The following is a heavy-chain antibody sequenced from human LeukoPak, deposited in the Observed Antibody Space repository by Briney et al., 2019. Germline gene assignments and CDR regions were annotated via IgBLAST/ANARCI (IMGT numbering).Heavy chain of an antibody. D-gene: IGHD6-6*01. Sequence: GESLKISCKGSGYSFTSYWIGWVRQMPGKGLEWMGIIYPGDSDTRYSPSFQGHVTISADKSISTAYLQWSSLKASDTAMYYCARWSVESIAARPGDWFDPWGQGTLVTVSS. J-gene: IGHJ5*02. CDR2: IYPGDSDT. CDR1: GYSFTSYW. V-gene: IGHV5-51*01. CDR3: ARWSVESIAARPGDWFDP.